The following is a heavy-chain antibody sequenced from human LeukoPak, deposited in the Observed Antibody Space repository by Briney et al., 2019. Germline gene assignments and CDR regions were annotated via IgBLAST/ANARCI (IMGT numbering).Heavy chain of an antibody. V-gene: IGHV3-43D*03. Sequence: PGGSLRLSCAASGFTFDDYAMHWVRQAPGKGLEWVSLISWDGDSTYYAGSVKGRFTISRDNSKNSLYLQMNSLRAEDTAVYYCARDGVRDGLYFDYWGQGTPVTVSS. CDR1: GFTFDDYA. CDR2: ISWDGDST. CDR3: ARDGVRDGLYFDY. D-gene: IGHD5-24*01. J-gene: IGHJ4*02.